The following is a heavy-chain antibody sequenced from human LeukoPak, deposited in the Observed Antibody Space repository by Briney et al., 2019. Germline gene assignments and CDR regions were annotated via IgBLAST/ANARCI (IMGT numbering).Heavy chain of an antibody. CDR1: GFTFSHYA. D-gene: IGHD3-10*01. CDR3: AKDVGVVMFDY. J-gene: IGHJ4*02. Sequence: GGSLRLSCAASGFTFSHYAMAWVRQAPGKGLEFVSTIRGGGDGVHYADSVKGRFTISRDNSKNTLYLQMDSLRAEDTAVYYCAKDVGVVMFDYWGQGTLVTVSS. CDR2: IRGGGDGV. V-gene: IGHV3-23*01.